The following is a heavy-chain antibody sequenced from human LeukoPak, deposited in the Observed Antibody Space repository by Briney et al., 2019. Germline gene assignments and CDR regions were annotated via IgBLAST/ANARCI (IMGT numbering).Heavy chain of an antibody. J-gene: IGHJ4*02. CDR3: ARHGTISSESYFDY. Sequence: SETLSLTCSVSGGSVSSYYWSWIQQSPGKGLEWIGYIHNSGRTNYNPSLKSRVTGFVDTSKNQVSLRLSSVTAADTAVYYCARHGTISSESYFDYWGQGALSPSPQ. V-gene: IGHV4-59*08. CDR2: IHNSGRT. CDR1: GGSVSSYY. D-gene: IGHD1-14*01.